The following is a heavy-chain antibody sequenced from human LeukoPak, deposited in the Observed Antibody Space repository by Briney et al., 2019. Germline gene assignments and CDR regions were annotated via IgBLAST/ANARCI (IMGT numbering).Heavy chain of an antibody. CDR2: ISSSGST. J-gene: IGHJ6*03. D-gene: IGHD6-13*01. CDR1: GGSISSGDYY. CDR3: ASSSSWYVEGYYYYYMDV. V-gene: IGHV4-61*02. Sequence: SETLSLTCTVPGGSISSGDYYWSWIRQPAGKGLEWIGRISSSGSTNYNPSLKSRVTISVDTSKNQFSLKLSSVTAADTAVYYCASSSSWYVEGYYYYYMDVWGKGTTVTVSS.